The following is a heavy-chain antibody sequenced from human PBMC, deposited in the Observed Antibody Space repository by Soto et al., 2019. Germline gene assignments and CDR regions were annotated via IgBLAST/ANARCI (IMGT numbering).Heavy chain of an antibody. CDR3: ARDQGGLMTTDLGGKYYYYYYGMDV. CDR2: IYYSGST. CDR1: GGSISSGDYY. J-gene: IGHJ6*02. V-gene: IGHV4-30-4*01. Sequence: QVQLQESGPGLVKPSQTLSLTCTVSGGSISSGDYYWSWIRQPPGKGLEWIGYIYYSGSTYYNPSLKSRVTISVDTSKNQFPLKLSSVTAADTAVYYCARDQGGLMTTDLGGKYYYYYYGMDVWGQGTTVTVSS. D-gene: IGHD3-16*01.